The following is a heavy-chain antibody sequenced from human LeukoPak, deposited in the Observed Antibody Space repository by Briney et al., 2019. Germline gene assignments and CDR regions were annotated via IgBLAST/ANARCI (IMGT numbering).Heavy chain of an antibody. J-gene: IGHJ6*02. D-gene: IGHD5-18*01. CDR3: AREDVDTAMKGYYYYGMDV. CDR2: IKQDGREK. Sequence: GGSLRLSCAASGFTFSSYWMSWVRQAPGKGLEGVANIKQDGREKYYVDSVKGRFTISRDNAQNSLYLQMNSLRSEDTAVYYCAREDVDTAMKGYYYYGMDVWGQGTTVTVSS. CDR1: GFTFSSYW. V-gene: IGHV3-7*01.